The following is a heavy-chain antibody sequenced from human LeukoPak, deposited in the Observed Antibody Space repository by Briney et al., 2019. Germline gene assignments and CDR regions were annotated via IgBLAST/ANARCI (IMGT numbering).Heavy chain of an antibody. V-gene: IGHV1-2*02. CDR1: GYTFTGYY. D-gene: IGHD4-11*01. CDR2: INPNSGGT. CDR3: ARDLIYAVTTSRHETYYYYYYMDV. Sequence: ASVRVSCKASGYTFTGYYMHWVRQAPGQGLEWMGWINPNSGGTNYAQKFQGRVTMTRDASISTAYMELSRLRSDDTAVYYCARDLIYAVTTSRHETYYYYYYMDVWGKGTTVTVSS. J-gene: IGHJ6*03.